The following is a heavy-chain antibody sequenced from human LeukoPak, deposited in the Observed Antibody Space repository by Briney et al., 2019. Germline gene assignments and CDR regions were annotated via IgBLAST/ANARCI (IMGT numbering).Heavy chain of an antibody. CDR3: ATSSSYDFWSGYYPRGYYGMDV. CDR1: GYTLTELS. D-gene: IGHD3-3*01. V-gene: IGHV1-24*01. CDR2: FDPEDGET. J-gene: IGHJ6*02. Sequence: ASVTVSCTVSGYTLTELSMHWVRQAPGKGLEWMGGFDPEDGETIYAQKFQGRVTMTEDTSTDTAYMELSSLRSEDTAVYYCATSSSYDFWSGYYPRGYYGMDVWGQGTTVTVSS.